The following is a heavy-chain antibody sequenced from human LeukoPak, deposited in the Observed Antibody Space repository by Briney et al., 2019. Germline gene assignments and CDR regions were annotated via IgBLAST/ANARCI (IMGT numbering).Heavy chain of an antibody. Sequence: ASVRVSCKASGYTFTGYYMHWVRQAPGQGLEWWGWFNPNSGGTNYAQKFQGRVTMTRDTSISTAYMELSRLRSDDTAVYYCASIAARPGQHTFDIWGQGTMVTVSS. J-gene: IGHJ3*02. V-gene: IGHV1-2*02. CDR1: GYTFTGYY. CDR2: FNPNSGGT. D-gene: IGHD6-6*01. CDR3: ASIAARPGQHTFDI.